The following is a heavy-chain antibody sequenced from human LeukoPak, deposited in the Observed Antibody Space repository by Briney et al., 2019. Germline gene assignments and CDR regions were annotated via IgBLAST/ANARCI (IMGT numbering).Heavy chain of an antibody. J-gene: IGHJ4*02. Sequence: GGSLRLSCAASGFTVSSNYMSWVRQAPGKGLEWVSVIYSGGSTYYADSVKGRFTISSDNSKNTLYLQMNSLRAEDTAVYYCARGAGYSYGYVLDYWGQGTLVTVSS. V-gene: IGHV3-53*01. CDR1: GFTVSSNY. CDR2: IYSGGST. CDR3: ARGAGYSYGYVLDY. D-gene: IGHD5-18*01.